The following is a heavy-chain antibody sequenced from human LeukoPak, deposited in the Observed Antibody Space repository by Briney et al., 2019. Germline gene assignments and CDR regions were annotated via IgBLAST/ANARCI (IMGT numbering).Heavy chain of an antibody. CDR3: ARADSRATNAFDI. D-gene: IGHD3-22*01. Sequence: SQTLSLTCTVPGGSISSGGYYWSWIRQHPGKGLEWIGYIYYSGSTYYNPSLKSRITISVDTSKNQFSLKLSSVTAADTAVYYCARADSRATNAFDIWGQGTMVTVSS. CDR2: IYYSGST. CDR1: GGSISSGGYY. V-gene: IGHV4-31*03. J-gene: IGHJ3*02.